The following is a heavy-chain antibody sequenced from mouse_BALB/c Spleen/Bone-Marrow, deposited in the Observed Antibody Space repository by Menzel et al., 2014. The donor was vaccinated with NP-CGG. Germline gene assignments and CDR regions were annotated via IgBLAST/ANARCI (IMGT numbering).Heavy chain of an antibody. CDR2: ISSGGGST. CDR3: TRHRQLTTAN. CDR1: GFAFSSYD. J-gene: IGHJ3*01. V-gene: IGHV5-12-1*01. D-gene: IGHD1-1*01. Sequence: EVKVEESGGGLVKPGGSLKLSCAASGFAFSSYDMSWVRQTPEKRLEWVAYISSGGGSTYYPDTVQGRFTISRDNAKNTLYLQMSSLKSEDTAMYYCTRHRQLTTANWGQGTLVTVSA.